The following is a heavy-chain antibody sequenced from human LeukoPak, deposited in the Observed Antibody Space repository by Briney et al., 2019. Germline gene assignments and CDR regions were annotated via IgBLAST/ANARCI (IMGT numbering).Heavy chain of an antibody. D-gene: IGHD1-26*01. CDR1: GGTFSSYA. Sequence: GASVKVSCKASGGTFSSYAISWVRQAPGQGLEWMGRIIPILGIANYAQKFQGRVTITADKSTSTAYMELSSLRSEDTAVYYCARGIEWELLRGARTPPYFDYWGQGTLVTVSS. V-gene: IGHV1-69*04. J-gene: IGHJ4*02. CDR2: IIPILGIA. CDR3: ARGIEWELLRGARTPPYFDY.